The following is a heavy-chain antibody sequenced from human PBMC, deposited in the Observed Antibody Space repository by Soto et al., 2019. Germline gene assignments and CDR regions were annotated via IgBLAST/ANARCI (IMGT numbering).Heavy chain of an antibody. CDR2: ISGSGGSK. CDR3: AKTSQYSSGWYYFDY. CDR1: GFTFSSYA. Sequence: EVQLLESGGGLVQPGGSLRLSCAASGFTFSSYAMSWVRQAPGKGLEWVSAISGSGGSKYYADSVKGRFTISRDNSKNTLYLQMNSLRAEDTAVYYCAKTSQYSSGWYYFDYWGQGTLVTVSS. J-gene: IGHJ4*02. D-gene: IGHD6-19*01. V-gene: IGHV3-23*01.